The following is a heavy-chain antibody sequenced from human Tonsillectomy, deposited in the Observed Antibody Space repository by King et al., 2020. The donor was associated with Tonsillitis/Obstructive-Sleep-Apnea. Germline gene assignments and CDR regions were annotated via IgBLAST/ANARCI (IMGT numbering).Heavy chain of an antibody. CDR1: KFPFSAHA. D-gene: IGHD4-11*01. V-gene: IGHV3-30*01. CDR3: ARGKYSNYGHNALDF. Sequence: VQLGEAGGGVVQPGRSLRLSCAASKFPFSAHAMHWVRQAPGKGLEWVALISYDGTNKYNGDSVKGRFTISRDNSKSTLYLQMNSLRAEDTAVYFCARGKYSNYGHNALDFWGQGTMVTVSS. CDR2: ISYDGTNK. J-gene: IGHJ3*01.